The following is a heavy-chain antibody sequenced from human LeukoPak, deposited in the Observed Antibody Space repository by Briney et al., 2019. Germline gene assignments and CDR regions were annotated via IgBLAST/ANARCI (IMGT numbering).Heavy chain of an antibody. J-gene: IGHJ6*02. Sequence: SETLSLTCTVSGGSISSYYWSWIRQPAGKGLEWIGRIYTSGSTNYNPSLKSRVTMSVDTSKNQFSLKLSSVTAADTAVYYCARRVSGCSSTSCYSRLYYYYGMDVWGQGTTVTVSS. CDR3: ARRVSGCSSTSCYSRLYYYYGMDV. V-gene: IGHV4-4*07. CDR2: IYTSGST. D-gene: IGHD2-2*01. CDR1: GGSISSYY.